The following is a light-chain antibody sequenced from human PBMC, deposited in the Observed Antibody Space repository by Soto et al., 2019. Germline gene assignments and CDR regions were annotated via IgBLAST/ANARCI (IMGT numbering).Light chain of an antibody. Sequence: QSVLAQPASVSGSPGQSITISCPGTSSDVGGYNYVSWYQQHPGKAPQVMIYDVSNRPSGVSYRFSASKSGNTASLTISWIQAEDEADYFCSSYTSSGTYVLGTGTKVTVL. CDR2: DVS. J-gene: IGLJ1*01. CDR3: SSYTSSGTYV. CDR1: SSDVGGYNY. V-gene: IGLV2-14*01.